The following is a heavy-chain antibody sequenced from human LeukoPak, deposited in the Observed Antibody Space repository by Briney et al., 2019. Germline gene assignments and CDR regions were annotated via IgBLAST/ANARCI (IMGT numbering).Heavy chain of an antibody. Sequence: GESLKISCKGSGYSFTSYWIGWVRQMPGKGLEWMGIIYPGDSDTRYSPSFQGQVTISADKSISTAYLQWSSLKASDTAMYYCARQSVTMVQGVGDGWWFDPWGQGTLVTVSS. V-gene: IGHV5-51*01. D-gene: IGHD3-10*01. J-gene: IGHJ5*02. CDR2: IYPGDSDT. CDR3: ARQSVTMVQGVGDGWWFDP. CDR1: GYSFTSYW.